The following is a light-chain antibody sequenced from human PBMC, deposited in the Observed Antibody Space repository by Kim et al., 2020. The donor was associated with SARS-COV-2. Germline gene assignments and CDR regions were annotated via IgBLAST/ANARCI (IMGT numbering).Light chain of an antibody. CDR3: AAWDDSLSAPV. Sequence: ELTQPPSASGTPGQRVTISCSGSSSNIGSNTVNWYQQLPGTAPKLLIYSNNQRPSGVPDRFSGSKSGTSASLAISGLQSEDEADYYCAAWDDSLSAPVFGGGTQLTVL. CDR1: SSNIGSNT. CDR2: SNN. J-gene: IGLJ2*01. V-gene: IGLV1-44*01.